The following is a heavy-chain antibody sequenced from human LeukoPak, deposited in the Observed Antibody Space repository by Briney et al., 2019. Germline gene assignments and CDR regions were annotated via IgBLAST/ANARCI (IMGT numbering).Heavy chain of an antibody. Sequence: GGSLRLSCAASGFTFSSYGMHWVRQAPGKGLEWVAVISYDGSNKYYADSVKGRFTISRDNSKNTLYLQMNSLRAEDTAVYYCAKDQSIAAAGTEGDDYWGQGTLVTVSS. D-gene: IGHD6-13*01. CDR1: GFTFSSYG. J-gene: IGHJ4*02. CDR2: ISYDGSNK. CDR3: AKDQSIAAAGTEGDDY. V-gene: IGHV3-30*18.